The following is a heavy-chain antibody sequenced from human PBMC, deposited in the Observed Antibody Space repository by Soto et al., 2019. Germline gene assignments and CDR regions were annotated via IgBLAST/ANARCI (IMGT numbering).Heavy chain of an antibody. J-gene: IGHJ5*02. CDR1: GYTFTSYY. Sequence: GASVKVSCKASGYTFTSYYMHWVRQAPGQGLEWMGIINPSGGSTSYAQKFQGRVTMTRDTSTSTVYMELSSLRSEDTAVYYCARADQDYYDSSGYPPTQYNWFDPWGQGTLVTVSS. D-gene: IGHD3-22*01. V-gene: IGHV1-46*01. CDR2: INPSGGST. CDR3: ARADQDYYDSSGYPPTQYNWFDP.